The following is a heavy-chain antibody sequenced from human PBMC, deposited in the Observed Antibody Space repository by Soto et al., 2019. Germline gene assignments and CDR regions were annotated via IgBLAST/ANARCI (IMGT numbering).Heavy chain of an antibody. Sequence: ASVKVSCKASGYTFTDYGISWVRQATGQGLEWMGWMNPNSGNTGYAQKFQGRVTMTRNTSISTAYMELSSLRSEDTAVYYCARGLDSSGYYYGDAFDIWGQGTMVTV. J-gene: IGHJ3*02. CDR2: MNPNSGNT. CDR3: ARGLDSSGYYYGDAFDI. CDR1: GYTFTDYG. V-gene: IGHV1-8*02. D-gene: IGHD3-22*01.